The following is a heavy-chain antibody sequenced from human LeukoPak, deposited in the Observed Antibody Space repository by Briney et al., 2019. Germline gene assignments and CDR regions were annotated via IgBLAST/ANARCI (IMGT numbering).Heavy chain of an antibody. CDR1: GGSYSAYY. D-gene: IGHD3-10*01. CDR2: INHSGST. J-gene: IGHJ4*02. CDR3: ARCVNCGSICSAVDY. V-gene: IGHV4-34*01. Sequence: SETLSLTCVVNGGSYSAYYWSWIRQPPGKGLEWIGEINHSGSTNYNPSLKSRVTISVDTSKNQFSLMMGSVTAADTAVYYCARCVNCGSICSAVDYWGEGTLVTVSS.